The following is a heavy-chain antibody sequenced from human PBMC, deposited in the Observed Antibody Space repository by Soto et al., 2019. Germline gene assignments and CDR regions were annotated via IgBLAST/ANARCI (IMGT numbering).Heavy chain of an antibody. V-gene: IGHV1-18*01. CDR3: ARVVPAAIYYYYYYMDV. Sequence: QVQLVQSGAEVKKPGASVKVSCKASGYTFTSYGISWVRQAPGQGLEWMGWISAYNGNTNYAQKLEGRVTMTTDTSTSTAYMELRSLRSDDTAVYYCARVVPAAIYYYYYYMDVCGKGTTVTVSS. CDR1: GYTFTSYG. CDR2: ISAYNGNT. J-gene: IGHJ6*03. D-gene: IGHD2-2*01.